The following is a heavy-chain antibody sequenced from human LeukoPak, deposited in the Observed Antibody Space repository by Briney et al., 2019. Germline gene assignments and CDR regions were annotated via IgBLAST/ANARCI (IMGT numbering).Heavy chain of an antibody. V-gene: IGHV1-18*01. CDR3: ARDGGYSYDFYYYYMDV. J-gene: IGHJ6*03. CDR1: GYTFTSYG. CDR2: INAYNGNT. D-gene: IGHD5-18*01. Sequence: ASAKVSCKASGYTFTSYGISWVRQAPGQGLEWMGWINAYNGNTNYAQKLQGRVTMTTDTSTSTAYMELRSLRSDDTAVYYCARDGGYSYDFYYYYMDVWGKGTTVTVSS.